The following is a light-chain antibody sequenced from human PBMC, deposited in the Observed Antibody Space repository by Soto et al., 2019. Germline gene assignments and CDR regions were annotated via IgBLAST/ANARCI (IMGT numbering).Light chain of an antibody. Sequence: QSALTQPASVSGSPGQSITISCTGSSSDIGGYNYVSWYQQYPGKAPKLMIYEVSNRPSGISNRFSASKSGNTASLTISGLQAEDETAYYCSSYTNSDTWVFGGGTKVTVL. CDR2: EVS. J-gene: IGLJ3*02. CDR3: SSYTNSDTWV. V-gene: IGLV2-14*01. CDR1: SSDIGGYNY.